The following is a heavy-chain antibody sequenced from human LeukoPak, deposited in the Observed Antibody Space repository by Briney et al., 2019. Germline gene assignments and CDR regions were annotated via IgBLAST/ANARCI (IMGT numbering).Heavy chain of an antibody. Sequence: SETLSLTCTVSGGSISSYYWSWIRQPAGKGLEWIGRIYTSGSTNYNPSLKSRVTMSVDTSKNQFSLKLSSVSAADTAVYYCAREEYYYDSSGYYVGQGPTVYLDYWGQGTLVTVSS. V-gene: IGHV4-4*07. CDR3: AREEYYYDSSGYYVGQGPTVYLDY. D-gene: IGHD3-22*01. CDR1: GGSISSYY. J-gene: IGHJ4*02. CDR2: IYTSGST.